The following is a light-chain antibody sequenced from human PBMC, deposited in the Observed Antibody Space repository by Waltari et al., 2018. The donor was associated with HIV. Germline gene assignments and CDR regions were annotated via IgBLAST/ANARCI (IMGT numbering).Light chain of an antibody. CDR2: KAS. V-gene: IGKV1-5*03. CDR1: QSISSW. CDR3: QQYNGSPYT. J-gene: IGKJ2*01. Sequence: DIQMTKSPSTLSASVGDRVTITCRASQSISSWLAWYQQKPGKAPKLLIYKASSLESGVPSRFSGSGSGTEFTLTISSLQPDDFATYYCQQYNGSPYTFGQGTKLEIK.